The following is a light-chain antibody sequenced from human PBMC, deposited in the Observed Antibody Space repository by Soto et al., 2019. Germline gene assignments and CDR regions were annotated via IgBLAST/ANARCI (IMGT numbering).Light chain of an antibody. CDR3: CSYAGSDTYV. Sequence: QSVLTQPRSVSGSPGQSVTISFTGTSSDVGGYNFVSWYQHPPGKAPKLMLYDVTNRPSGVPDRFSGSKSDNTASLTISGLQAEDEADYYCCSYAGSDTYVFGTGTKLTVL. J-gene: IGLJ1*01. CDR2: DVT. V-gene: IGLV2-11*01. CDR1: SSDVGGYNF.